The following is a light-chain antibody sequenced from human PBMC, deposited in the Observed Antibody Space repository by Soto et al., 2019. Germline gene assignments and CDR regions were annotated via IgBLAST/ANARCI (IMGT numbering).Light chain of an antibody. Sequence: EIVLTQSPGTLSLSPGERATLSCRASQSVSSSYLAWYQQTPGQAPRLLIYGASSRATGIPDRFSGSGSGTDFTLTISRLEPEDLAVYYRQQYGSSPLTFGGGTKVEIK. J-gene: IGKJ4*01. CDR2: GAS. CDR1: QSVSSSY. CDR3: QQYGSSPLT. V-gene: IGKV3-20*01.